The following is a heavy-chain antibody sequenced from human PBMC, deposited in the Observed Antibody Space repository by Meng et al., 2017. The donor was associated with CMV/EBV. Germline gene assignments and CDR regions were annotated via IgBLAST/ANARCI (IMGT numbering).Heavy chain of an antibody. J-gene: IGHJ4*02. CDR1: GGSFSGYY. Sequence: QLQEWGAGLLTPSDALSLTCAGYGGSFSGYYWSWNRQPPGKGLEWIGEINHSGSTNYNPSLKSRVTISVDTSKNQFSLKLSSVTAADTAVYYCARGGGGEWELLHYFDYWGQGTLVTVSS. CDR3: ARGGGGEWELLHYFDY. D-gene: IGHD1-26*01. V-gene: IGHV4-34*01. CDR2: INHSGST.